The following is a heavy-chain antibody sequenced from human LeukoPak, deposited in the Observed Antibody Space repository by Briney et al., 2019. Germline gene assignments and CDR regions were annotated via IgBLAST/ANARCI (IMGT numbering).Heavy chain of an antibody. CDR2: IWYDGSKK. V-gene: IGHV3-33*01. Sequence: GGSLRLSCAASGFTFSSYGMHWVRQAPGKGLEWVAVIWYDGSKKYYADSVKGRFTISRDNSRNTLHLQMNSLRAEDTAVYYCARALGGWPDAFDIWGQGTMVTVSS. D-gene: IGHD6-19*01. CDR3: ARALGGWPDAFDI. J-gene: IGHJ3*02. CDR1: GFTFSSYG.